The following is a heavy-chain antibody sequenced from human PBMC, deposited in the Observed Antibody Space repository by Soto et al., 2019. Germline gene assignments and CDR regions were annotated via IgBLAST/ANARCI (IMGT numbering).Heavy chain of an antibody. J-gene: IGHJ4*02. Sequence: QVQLQESGPGLVKPSETLSLTCTVSGGSVSSGSYYWSWIRQPPGKGLEWIGYIYYSGSTNYNPSHKSRVTNSVDTSKNQFSLKLSSVTAADTAVYYCARAITTYYDSSGYYLGYWGQGTLVTVSS. V-gene: IGHV4-61*01. CDR1: GGSVSSGSYY. CDR3: ARAITTYYDSSGYYLGY. CDR2: IYYSGST. D-gene: IGHD3-22*01.